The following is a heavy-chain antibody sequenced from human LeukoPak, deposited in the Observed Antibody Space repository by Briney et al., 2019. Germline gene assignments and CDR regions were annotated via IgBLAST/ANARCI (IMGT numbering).Heavy chain of an antibody. CDR1: GGFFSGYY. J-gene: IGHJ6*02. Sequence: PSETLSLTCAVYGGFFSGYYWSWIRQPPGKGLEWIGEINHGGSTNYNPSLKSRVTISVDTSKNQFSLKLTSVTAADTAVYYCATFPQVEDYYYYGMDVWGQGTTVTVSS. D-gene: IGHD1-1*01. V-gene: IGHV4-34*01. CDR2: INHGGST. CDR3: ATFPQVEDYYYYGMDV.